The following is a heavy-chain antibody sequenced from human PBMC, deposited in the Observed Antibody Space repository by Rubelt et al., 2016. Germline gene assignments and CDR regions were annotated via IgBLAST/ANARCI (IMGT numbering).Heavy chain of an antibody. Sequence: QVQLQESGPGLVKPSETLSLTCTVSGGSISSYYWSWIRQPAGKGLEWIGRIYTSGSTHYNPSLRRRVTISVDTSKNQFSLKLSSVTAADTAVYYCARDFFGDVSYGMDVWGQGTTVTVSS. J-gene: IGHJ6*02. CDR1: GGSISSYY. V-gene: IGHV4-4*07. CDR2: IYTSGST. D-gene: IGHD3-3*01. CDR3: ARDFFGDVSYGMDV.